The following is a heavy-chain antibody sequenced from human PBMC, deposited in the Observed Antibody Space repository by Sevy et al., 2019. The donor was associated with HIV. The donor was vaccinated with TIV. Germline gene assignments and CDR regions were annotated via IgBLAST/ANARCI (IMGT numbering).Heavy chain of an antibody. J-gene: IGHJ4*02. CDR2: IGGSGETT. Sequence: GGSLRLSCAASGLTFNSHAMSWVRQPPGRGLEWVSAIGGSGETTVYADSVRGRFTISRDNSKNTLFLVMNSLRAEDTAVYYCAKDYMLNLWRGYFDSWGQGTLVTVSS. CDR3: AKDYMLNLWRGYFDS. CDR1: GLTFNSHA. V-gene: IGHV3-23*01. D-gene: IGHD3-3*01.